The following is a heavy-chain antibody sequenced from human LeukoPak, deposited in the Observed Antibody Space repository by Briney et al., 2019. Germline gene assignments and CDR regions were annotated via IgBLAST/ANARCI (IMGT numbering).Heavy chain of an antibody. J-gene: IGHJ4*02. Sequence: SETLSLTFTVSGGSISSYYWSWIRQPPGKGLEWIGYIYYSGSTNYNPSLKSRVTISVDTSKNQFSLKLSSVTAADTAVYYCARGGWVSPPDYWGQGTLVTVSS. CDR2: IYYSGST. D-gene: IGHD1-26*01. CDR1: GGSISSYY. V-gene: IGHV4-59*01. CDR3: ARGGWVSPPDY.